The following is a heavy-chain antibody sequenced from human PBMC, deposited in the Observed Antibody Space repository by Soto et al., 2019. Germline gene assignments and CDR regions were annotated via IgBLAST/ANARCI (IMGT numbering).Heavy chain of an antibody. V-gene: IGHV4-34*01. CDR3: ARGRTGTSYYYYYYYMDV. J-gene: IGHJ6*03. CDR1: GGSFSGYY. CDR2: INHSGST. D-gene: IGHD1-7*01. Sequence: PSETLSLTCAVYGGSFSGYYWSWIRQPPGKGLEWIGEINHSGSTNYNPSLKSRVTISVDTSKNQFSLKLSSVTAADTAVYYCARGRTGTSYYYYYYYMDVWGKGTTVTVSS.